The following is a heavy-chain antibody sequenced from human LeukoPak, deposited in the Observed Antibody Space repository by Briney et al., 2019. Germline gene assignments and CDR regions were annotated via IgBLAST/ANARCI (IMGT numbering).Heavy chain of an antibody. D-gene: IGHD3-16*02. CDR1: GGTFSSYA. J-gene: IGHJ4*02. CDR3: ARGFSLGELSVTFDY. Sequence: SVNVSCKASGGTFSSYAISWVRQAPGQGLEWMGGIIPIFGTANYAQKFQGRVTITADESTSTAYMELSSLRSEDTAVYYCARGFSLGELSVTFDYWGQGTLVTVSS. V-gene: IGHV1-69*13. CDR2: IIPIFGTA.